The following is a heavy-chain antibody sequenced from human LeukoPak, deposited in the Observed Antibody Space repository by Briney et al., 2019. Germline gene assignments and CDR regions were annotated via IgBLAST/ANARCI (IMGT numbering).Heavy chain of an antibody. CDR2: IRSNSNYV. CDR3: ARGGYYFDY. J-gene: IGHJ4*02. CDR1: GFTFRAYS. V-gene: IGHV3-21*01. Sequence: KAGGAVRLYWAASGFTFRAYSMNWVRQAPGKGQDLFSSIRSNSNYVYHGAGVQGRFTISRDNAKISQYLQRNSLRAVDMAVYYCARGGYYFDYWGQGTLDRVSS.